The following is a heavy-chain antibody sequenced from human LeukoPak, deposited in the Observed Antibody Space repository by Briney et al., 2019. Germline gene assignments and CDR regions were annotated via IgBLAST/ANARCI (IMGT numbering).Heavy chain of an antibody. D-gene: IGHD2-15*01. Sequence: GGSLRLSCAASGLAFSSYAMHWVRQAPGKGLEWVAVISYDGSNKYYADSVKGRFTISRDNSKNTLYLQMNSLRAEDTAVYYCAREIVVVAATFLSDWGQGTLVTVSS. J-gene: IGHJ4*02. V-gene: IGHV3-30-3*01. CDR3: AREIVVVAATFLSD. CDR2: ISYDGSNK. CDR1: GLAFSSYA.